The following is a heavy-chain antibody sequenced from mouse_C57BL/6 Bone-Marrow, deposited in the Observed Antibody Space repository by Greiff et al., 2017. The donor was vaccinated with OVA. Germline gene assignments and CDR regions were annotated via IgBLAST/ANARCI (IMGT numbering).Heavy chain of an antibody. V-gene: IGHV10-1*01. CDR2: IRSKSNNYAT. J-gene: IGHJ3*01. D-gene: IGHD2-2*01. CDR1: GFSFNTYA. CDR3: VRPRYGSFAD. Sequence: EVKLQESGGGLVQPKGSLKLSCAASGFSFNTYAMNWVRQAPGKGLEWVARIRSKSNNYATYYAVSVKDRFTISRDDSESMLYLQMSNLKTEDTAMYYCVRPRYGSFADWVQGTLVTVSA.